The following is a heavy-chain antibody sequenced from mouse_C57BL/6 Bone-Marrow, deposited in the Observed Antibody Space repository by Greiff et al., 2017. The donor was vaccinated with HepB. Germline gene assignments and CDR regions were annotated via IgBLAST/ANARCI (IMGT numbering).Heavy chain of an antibody. V-gene: IGHV5-16*01. CDR1: GFTFSDYY. Sequence: EVQLVESEGGLVQPGSSMKLSCTASGFTFSDYYMAWVRQVPEKGLEWVANINYDGSSTYYLDSLKSRFIISRDNAKNILYLQMSSLKSEDTATYYCARDLGGAHWYFDVWGTGTTVTVSS. J-gene: IGHJ1*03. D-gene: IGHD3-1*01. CDR3: ARDLGGAHWYFDV. CDR2: INYDGSST.